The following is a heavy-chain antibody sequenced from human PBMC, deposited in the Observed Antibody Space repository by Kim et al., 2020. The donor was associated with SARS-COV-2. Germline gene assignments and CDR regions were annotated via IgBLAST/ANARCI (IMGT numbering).Heavy chain of an antibody. CDR1: GGSISSYY. V-gene: IGHV4-59*13. CDR2: IYYSGST. Sequence: SETLSLTCTVSGGSISSYYWSWIRQPPGKGLEWIGYIYYSGSTNYNPSLKSRVTISVDTSKNQFSLKLSSVTAADTAVYYCARDMRGGYCSSTSCYSNWYFDLWGRGTLVTVSS. CDR3: ARDMRGGYCSSTSCYSNWYFDL. J-gene: IGHJ2*01. D-gene: IGHD2-2*01.